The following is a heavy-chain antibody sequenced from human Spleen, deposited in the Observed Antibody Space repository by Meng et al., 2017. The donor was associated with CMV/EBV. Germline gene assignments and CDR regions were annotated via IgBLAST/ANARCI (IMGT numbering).Heavy chain of an antibody. Sequence: GESLKISCAASGFTFSSYAMSWVRQAPGKGLEWVSVIYSGGSTYYADSVKGRFTISRDNSKNTLHLQMNSLRAEDTAVYYCASEQQLVRGAVAAHFDYWGQGTLVTVSS. CDR1: GFTFSSYA. J-gene: IGHJ4*02. CDR3: ASEQQLVRGAVAAHFDY. CDR2: IYSGGST. D-gene: IGHD6-13*01. V-gene: IGHV3-66*01.